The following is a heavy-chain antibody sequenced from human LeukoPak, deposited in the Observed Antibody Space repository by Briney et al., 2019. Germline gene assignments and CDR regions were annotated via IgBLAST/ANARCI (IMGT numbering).Heavy chain of an antibody. CDR1: GFTFSRYW. CDR3: ARGVPSILYWYFDL. J-gene: IGHJ2*01. D-gene: IGHD3-3*01. Sequence: PGGSLRLSCAASGFTFSRYWMSWVRQAPGKGLEWVANIKQDGTEKYYVDSVRGRFTISRDSAKNSLYLQMNSLRAEDTAVYYCARGVPSILYWYFDLRGRGTLVTVSS. V-gene: IGHV3-7*02. CDR2: IKQDGTEK.